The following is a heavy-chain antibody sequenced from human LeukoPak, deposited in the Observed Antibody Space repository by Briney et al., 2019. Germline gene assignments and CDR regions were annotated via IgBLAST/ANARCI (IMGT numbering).Heavy chain of an antibody. CDR3: ARAPGYRGFLDY. CDR1: GFSFSSYN. D-gene: IGHD5-18*01. CDR2: ISSSSSYI. V-gene: IGHV3-21*01. J-gene: IGHJ4*02. Sequence: GGSLRLSCAASGFSFSSYNMNWVRQAPGKGLEWVSFISSSSSYIYYVDSVKGRFTISRDNAKNSLYLQMNSLRAEDTAVYYCARAPGYRGFLDYWGQGNLVTVSS.